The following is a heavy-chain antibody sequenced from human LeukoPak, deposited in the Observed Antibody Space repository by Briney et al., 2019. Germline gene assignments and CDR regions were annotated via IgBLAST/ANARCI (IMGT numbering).Heavy chain of an antibody. CDR2: IRYDGSNK. V-gene: IGHV3-30*02. CDR1: GFTFSSYG. Sequence: GGSLRLSCAASGFTFSSYGMHWVRQAPGKGLEWVAFIRYDGSNKYYADSVKGRFTISRDNSKNTLYLQMNSLRAEDTAVYYCARGSKSYGDYIRSRIHYFDSWGQGTLVTVSS. J-gene: IGHJ4*02. D-gene: IGHD4-17*01. CDR3: ARGSKSYGDYIRSRIHYFDS.